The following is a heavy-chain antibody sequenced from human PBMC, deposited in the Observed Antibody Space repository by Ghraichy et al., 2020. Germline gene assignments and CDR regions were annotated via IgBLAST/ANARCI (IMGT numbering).Heavy chain of an antibody. D-gene: IGHD3-22*01. J-gene: IGHJ4*02. CDR3: AKDDPYYYDSSGYYWS. Sequence: LSLTCAASGFTFSSYAMSWVRQAPGKGLEWVSAISGSGGSTYYADSVKGRFTISRDNSKNTLYLQMNSLRAEDTAVYYCAKDDPYYYDSSGYYWSWGQGTLVTVSS. V-gene: IGHV3-23*01. CDR2: ISGSGGST. CDR1: GFTFSSYA.